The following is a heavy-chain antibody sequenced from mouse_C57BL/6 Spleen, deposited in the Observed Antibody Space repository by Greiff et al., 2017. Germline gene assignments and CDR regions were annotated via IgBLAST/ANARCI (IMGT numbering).Heavy chain of an antibody. Sequence: QVHVKQSGAELVRPGASVTLSCKASGYTFTDYEMHWVKQTPVHGLEWIGAIDPETGGTAYNQKFKGKAILTADKSSSTAYMELRSLTSEDSAVYYCTRGAPRGFAYWGQGTLVTVSA. CDR3: TRGAPRGFAY. CDR2: IDPETGGT. CDR1: GYTFTDYE. J-gene: IGHJ3*01. V-gene: IGHV1-15*01.